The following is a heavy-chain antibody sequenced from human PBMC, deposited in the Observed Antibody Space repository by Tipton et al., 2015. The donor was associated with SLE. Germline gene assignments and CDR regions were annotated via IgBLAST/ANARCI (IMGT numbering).Heavy chain of an antibody. Sequence: QLVQSGGGLVQPGGSLRLSCAASGFTFSDYYMSWIRQAPGKGLEWVSYISSSSSYTNYADSVKGRFTISRDNAKNSLYLQMNSLRAEDTAVYYCARAMLSYYGSGYYYMDVWGKGTTVTVSS. D-gene: IGHD3-10*01. CDR1: GFTFSDYY. CDR3: ARAMLSYYGSGYYYMDV. CDR2: ISSSSSYT. V-gene: IGHV3-11*06. J-gene: IGHJ6*03.